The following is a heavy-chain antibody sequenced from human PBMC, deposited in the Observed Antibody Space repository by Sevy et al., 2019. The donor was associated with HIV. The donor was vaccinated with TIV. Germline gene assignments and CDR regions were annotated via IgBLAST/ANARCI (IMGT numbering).Heavy chain of an antibody. CDR1: GYTFTSYG. D-gene: IGHD3-3*01. V-gene: IGHV1-18*04. CDR2: ISAYNGNT. CDR3: ARDGTYYDFWSGYYSYYYYYMDV. Sequence: ASVKVSCKASGYTFTSYGISWVRQAPGQGLEWMGWISAYNGNTNYAQKLQARVTMTTDTSTSTAYMELRSLRSDDTAVYYCARDGTYYDFWSGYYSYYYYYMDVWGKGTTVTVSS. J-gene: IGHJ6*03.